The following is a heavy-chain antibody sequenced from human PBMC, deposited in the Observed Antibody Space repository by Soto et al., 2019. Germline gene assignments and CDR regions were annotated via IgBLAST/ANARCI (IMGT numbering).Heavy chain of an antibody. D-gene: IGHD3-10*01. CDR2: ISDGGDLT. CDR1: GFAFSSHP. V-gene: IGHV3-23*01. J-gene: IGHJ3*02. CDR3: ARRVIGSSRAFDI. Sequence: PGGSLRLSCAASGFAFSSHPMSWVRQAPGKGLEWVAGISDGGDLTYNADSVRGRFTISRDNSRNTLYLQMNSLRAEDTAVYYCARRVIGSSRAFDIWGQRTMVTVSS.